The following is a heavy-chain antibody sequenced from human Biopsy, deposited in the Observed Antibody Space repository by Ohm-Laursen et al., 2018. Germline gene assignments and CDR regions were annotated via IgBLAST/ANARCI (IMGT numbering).Heavy chain of an antibody. CDR2: IKNSENYT. CDR3: ATDFGYCGNNVCSSDFYYGMDV. Sequence: SLRLSCAASGFRFSLYSMSWVRQAPGKGLEWVSSIKNSENYTYYADSVKGRFIISRDNAKNSLYLQMNGLRVEDTAVYYCATDFGYCGNNVCSSDFYYGMDVWGQGTTVTVSS. V-gene: IGHV3-21*01. CDR1: GFRFSLYS. D-gene: IGHD5/OR15-5a*01. J-gene: IGHJ6*02.